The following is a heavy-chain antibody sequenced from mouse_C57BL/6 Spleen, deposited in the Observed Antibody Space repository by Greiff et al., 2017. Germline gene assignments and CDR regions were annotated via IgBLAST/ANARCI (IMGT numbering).Heavy chain of an antibody. J-gene: IGHJ1*03. Sequence: VQLQQSGPGLVQPSQSLSITCTVSGFSLTSYGVHWVRQSPGKGLEWLGVIWRGGSTDYNAAFMSRLSITKDNSKSQVFFKMNSLQADDTAIYYCAKNDGSSSWYFDVWGTGTTVTVSS. CDR1: GFSLTSYG. V-gene: IGHV2-5*01. D-gene: IGHD1-1*01. CDR3: AKNDGSSSWYFDV. CDR2: IWRGGST.